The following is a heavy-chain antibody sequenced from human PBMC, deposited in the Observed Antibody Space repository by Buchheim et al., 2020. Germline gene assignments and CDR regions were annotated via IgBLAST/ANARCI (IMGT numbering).Heavy chain of an antibody. CDR3: ARDRKIWSGYYTDFYYYGMDV. CDR2: ISSSGSTI. D-gene: IGHD3-3*01. J-gene: IGHJ6*02. Sequence: EVQLVESGGGLVQPGGSLRLSCAASGFTFSSYEMNWVRQAPGKGLEWVSYISSSGSTIYYADSVKGRFTISRDNAKNSLYLQMNSLRAEDTAVYYCARDRKIWSGYYTDFYYYGMDVWGQGTT. V-gene: IGHV3-48*03. CDR1: GFTFSSYE.